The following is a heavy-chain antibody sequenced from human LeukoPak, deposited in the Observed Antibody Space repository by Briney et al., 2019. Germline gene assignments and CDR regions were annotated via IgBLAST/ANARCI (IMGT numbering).Heavy chain of an antibody. CDR1: GYTFTSYD. Sequence: ASVKVSCKASGYTFTSYDINWVRQATGQGLEWMGWINPNSGGTNYAQKFQGRVTMTRDTSIGTAYMELSRLRSDDTAVYYCARDDDFWSGYSLDYWGQGTLVTVSS. V-gene: IGHV1-2*02. J-gene: IGHJ4*02. CDR3: ARDDDFWSGYSLDY. CDR2: INPNSGGT. D-gene: IGHD3-3*01.